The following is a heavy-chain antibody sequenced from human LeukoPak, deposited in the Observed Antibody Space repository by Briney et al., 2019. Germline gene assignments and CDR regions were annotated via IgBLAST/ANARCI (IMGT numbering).Heavy chain of an antibody. V-gene: IGHV4-4*02. D-gene: IGHD3-22*01. CDR3: ARDDSSGYYLDY. CDR2: IYHSGTT. J-gene: IGHJ4*02. Sequence: KPSGTLSLTCAVSGGSISSSNWWSWVRQPPGKGLEWIGEIYHSGTTNYNPSLKSRVTISVDKSKNQFSLKLSSVTAAGTAVYYCARDDSSGYYLDYWGQGTLVTVSS. CDR1: GGSISSSNW.